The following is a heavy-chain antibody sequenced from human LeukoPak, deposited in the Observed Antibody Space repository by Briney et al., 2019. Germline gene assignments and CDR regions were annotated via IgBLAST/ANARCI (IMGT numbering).Heavy chain of an antibody. CDR3: AREDYYDSSGYSH. CDR1: GGSISSYY. J-gene: IGHJ4*02. CDR2: IYYRGST. V-gene: IGHV4-59*01. Sequence: SETLSLTCTVSGGSISSYYWSWLRQPPGKGLEWVGYIYYRGSTNYNPSLKSRVTISVDTSKNQLSLKLSSVTAADTAVYYCAREDYYDSSGYSHWGQGTLVTVSS. D-gene: IGHD3-22*01.